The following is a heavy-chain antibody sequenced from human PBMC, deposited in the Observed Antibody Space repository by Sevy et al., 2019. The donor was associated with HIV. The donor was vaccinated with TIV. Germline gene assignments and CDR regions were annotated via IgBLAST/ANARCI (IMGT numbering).Heavy chain of an antibody. CDR3: AKDREYSYGPAAVYGMDV. Sequence: GGSLRLSCAASGFTFSSYAMSWVRQAPGKGLGWVSAISGSGGSTYYADSVKGRFTISRDNSKNTLYLQMNSLRAEDTAVYYCAKDREYSYGPAAVYGMDVWGQGTTVTVSS. CDR2: ISGSGGST. J-gene: IGHJ6*02. D-gene: IGHD5-18*01. CDR1: GFTFSSYA. V-gene: IGHV3-23*01.